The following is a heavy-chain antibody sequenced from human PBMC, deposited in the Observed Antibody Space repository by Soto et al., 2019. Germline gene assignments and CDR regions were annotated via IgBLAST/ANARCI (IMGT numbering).Heavy chain of an antibody. Sequence: QVQLQESGPGLVKPSQTLSLICTVSGGSISSGDYYWSWIRQPPGKGLEWIGYIYYSGCTYYNPSLKSRVTISLDTSMNQFSLELSSVTAADTAVYYCARYNTYSSSYYFDYWGQGTLVTVSS. CDR1: GGSISSGDYY. V-gene: IGHV4-30-4*01. CDR3: ARYNTYSSSYYFDY. D-gene: IGHD6-6*01. CDR2: IYYSGCT. J-gene: IGHJ4*02.